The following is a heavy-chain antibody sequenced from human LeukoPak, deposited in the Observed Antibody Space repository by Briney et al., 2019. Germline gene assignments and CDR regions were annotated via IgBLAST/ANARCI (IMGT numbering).Heavy chain of an antibody. CDR3: ARDRVVVIIHNWFDP. V-gene: IGHV3-30*01. CDR2: ISYDGSNK. Sequence: GRSLRLSCAASGFTFSSYAMHWVRQAPGKGLGWVAVISYDGSNKYYADSVKGRFTISRDNSKNTLYLQMNSLRAEDTAVYYCARDRVVVIIHNWFDPWGQGTLVTVSS. CDR1: GFTFSSYA. D-gene: IGHD3-22*01. J-gene: IGHJ5*02.